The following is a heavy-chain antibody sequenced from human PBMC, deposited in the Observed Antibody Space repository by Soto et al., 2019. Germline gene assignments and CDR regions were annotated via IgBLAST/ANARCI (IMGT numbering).Heavy chain of an antibody. Sequence: QVQLQESGPGLVKPSQTLSLTCTVSGGSISSGDYYWSWIRQPPGKGLEWIGYIYYSGSTYYNPSLKSRVTISVDTSKNQFSLKLSSVTAADTAVYYCAGGNYYGSGSYYNSDYWGQGTLVTVSS. CDR3: AGGNYYGSGSYYNSDY. CDR1: GGSISSGDYY. V-gene: IGHV4-30-4*01. CDR2: IYYSGST. D-gene: IGHD3-10*01. J-gene: IGHJ4*02.